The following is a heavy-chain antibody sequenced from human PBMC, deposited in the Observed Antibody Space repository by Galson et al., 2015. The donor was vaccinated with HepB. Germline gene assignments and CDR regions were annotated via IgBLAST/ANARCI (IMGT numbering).Heavy chain of an antibody. CDR2: IDPSDSYT. V-gene: IGHV5-10-1*01. CDR3: ARRGYYDSSGLLDAFDI. CDR1: GYSFTSYW. D-gene: IGHD3-22*01. J-gene: IGHJ3*02. Sequence: QSGAEVKKPGESLRISCTGSGYSFTSYWISWVRQMPGKGLEWMGRIDPSDSYTNYSPSFQGHVTISADKSISTAYLQWSSLKASDTAMYYCARRGYYDSSGLLDAFDIWGQGTMVTVSS.